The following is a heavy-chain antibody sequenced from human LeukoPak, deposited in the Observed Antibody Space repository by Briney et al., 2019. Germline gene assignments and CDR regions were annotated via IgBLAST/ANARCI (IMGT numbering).Heavy chain of an antibody. CDR2: ISSSKRYI. CDR1: GFTFSSYG. J-gene: IGHJ4*02. Sequence: GGSLRLSCAASGFTFSSYGMHWVRQAPGKGLEWVSSISSSKRYIYYADSVKGRFTISRDNAKNSLYLEMTSLRAEDTAVYYCASGSPAGDYWGQGTLVTVSS. V-gene: IGHV3-21*01. D-gene: IGHD1-26*01. CDR3: ASGSPAGDY.